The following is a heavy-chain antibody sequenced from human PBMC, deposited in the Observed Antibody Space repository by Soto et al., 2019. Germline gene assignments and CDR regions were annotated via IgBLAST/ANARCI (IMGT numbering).Heavy chain of an antibody. CDR3: ARVGPYDFWSGYDAFDI. CDR2: ISSSSSYI. D-gene: IGHD3-3*01. V-gene: IGHV3-21*01. CDR1: GFTFSSYS. Sequence: GGSLRLSCAASGFTFSSYSMNWVRQAPGKGLEWVSSISSSSSYIYYADSVKGRFTISRDNAKNSLYLQMNSLRAEDTAVYYCARVGPYDFWSGYDAFDIWGQGTMVTVSS. J-gene: IGHJ3*02.